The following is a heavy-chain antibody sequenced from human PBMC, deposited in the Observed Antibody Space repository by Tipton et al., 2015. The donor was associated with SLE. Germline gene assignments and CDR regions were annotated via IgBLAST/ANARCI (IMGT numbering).Heavy chain of an antibody. CDR1: GFIFSNYG. CDR2: ISPNDGST. V-gene: IGHV3-23*01. Sequence: SLRLSCAASGFIFSNYGMTWVRQAPGRGLEWVSGISPNDGSTFYADSVKGRFTISRDNSKNTLYLQMNSLRAEDTAIYYCANVGGGSGWYDYYYYMDVWGKGTTVTVSS. J-gene: IGHJ6*03. D-gene: IGHD6-19*01. CDR3: ANVGGGSGWYDYYYYMDV.